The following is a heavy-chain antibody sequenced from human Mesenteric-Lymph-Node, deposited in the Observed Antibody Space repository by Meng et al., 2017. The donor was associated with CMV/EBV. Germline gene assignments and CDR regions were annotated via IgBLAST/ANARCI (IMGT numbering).Heavy chain of an antibody. CDR3: ARSSAMTTITANGIYYYYYGLDV. J-gene: IGHJ6*02. CDR1: GFTLSSYA. D-gene: IGHD5-24*01. V-gene: IGHV3-64*02. CDR2: ISGNGGST. Sequence: GESLKISCAASGFTLSSYAVHWVRQAPGKGLEYVSSISGNGGSTYYGDSVRGRFIISRDNSKNTVYLQMGSLRTEDMAVYYCARSSAMTTITANGIYYYYYGLDVWGQGTTVTVSS.